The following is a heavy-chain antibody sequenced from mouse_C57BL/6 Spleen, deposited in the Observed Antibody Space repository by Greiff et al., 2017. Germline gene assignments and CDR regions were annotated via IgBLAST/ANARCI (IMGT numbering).Heavy chain of an antibody. CDR3: ARWVYYGSSLYAIDY. CDR2: NSSGGSYT. V-gene: IGHV5-6*01. CDR1: GFTFSSYG. Sequence: EVQLVESGGDLVKPGGSLSLSCAASGFTFSSYGLSWVRPTSDKRWVWVATNSSGGSYTYYPDRVKGRFPISSDNAKNTLYLQRRGLKSEDTAMYYWARWVYYGSSLYAIDYWGQGTSGTVSS. D-gene: IGHD1-1*01. J-gene: IGHJ4*01.